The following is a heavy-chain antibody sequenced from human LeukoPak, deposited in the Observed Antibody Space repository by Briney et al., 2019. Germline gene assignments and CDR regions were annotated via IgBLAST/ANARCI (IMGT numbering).Heavy chain of an antibody. CDR2: INPSGGST. CDR1: GYTFTSYY. CDR3: ARAGRKWELRDYYSDY. Sequence: ASVKVSCKASGYTFTSYYMHWVRQAPGQGLEWMGIINPSGGSTSYAQKFQGRVTMTRDTSTSTVYMELSSLRSEDTAVYYCARAGRKWELRDYYSDYWGQGTLVTVSS. V-gene: IGHV1-46*01. J-gene: IGHJ4*02. D-gene: IGHD1-26*01.